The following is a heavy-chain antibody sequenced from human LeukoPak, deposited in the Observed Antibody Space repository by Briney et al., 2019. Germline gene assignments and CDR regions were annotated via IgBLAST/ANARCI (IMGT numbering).Heavy chain of an antibody. Sequence: SETLSLTCTVSGGPTSSSSYNWGWIRQPPGKGLEWIASIYYSGSTYYNPSLKSRVTISVDTSKNQFSLKLSSVTAADTAVYYCARQHKYGGNALDPWGQGTLVTVSS. J-gene: IGHJ5*02. V-gene: IGHV4-39*01. CDR2: IYYSGST. CDR1: GGPTSSSSYN. CDR3: ARQHKYGGNALDP. D-gene: IGHD4-23*01.